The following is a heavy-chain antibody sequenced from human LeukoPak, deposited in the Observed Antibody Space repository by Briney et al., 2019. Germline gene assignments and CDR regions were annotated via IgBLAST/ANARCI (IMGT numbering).Heavy chain of an antibody. D-gene: IGHD5-18*01. CDR3: AKSAKDESFLTWDIAMASYYMDV. Sequence: PGGSLRLSCAASGFTFSGYSMNWVRQAPGKGLEWVSSITSSSNYIYYADSLKGRFAISRDNSKNTLYLEMESLRAEDTAMYYCAKSAKDESFLTWDIAMASYYMDVWGKGTTVTISS. J-gene: IGHJ6*03. V-gene: IGHV3-21*06. CDR2: ITSSSNYI. CDR1: GFTFSGYS.